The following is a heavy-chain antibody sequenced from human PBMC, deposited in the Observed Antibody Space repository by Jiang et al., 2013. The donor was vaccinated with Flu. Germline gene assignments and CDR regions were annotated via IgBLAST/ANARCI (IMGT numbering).Heavy chain of an antibody. CDR1: GGTFSSYA. Sequence: SGAEVKKPGSSVKVSCKASGGTFSSYAISWVRQAPGQGLEWMGRIIPILGIANYAQKFQGRVTITADKSTSTAYTELSSLRSEDTAVYYCARTYYYDSSGYYLPYYFDYWGQGTLVTVSS. J-gene: IGHJ4*02. D-gene: IGHD3-22*01. CDR3: ARTYYYDSSGYYLPYYFDY. CDR2: IIPILGIA. V-gene: IGHV1-69*04.